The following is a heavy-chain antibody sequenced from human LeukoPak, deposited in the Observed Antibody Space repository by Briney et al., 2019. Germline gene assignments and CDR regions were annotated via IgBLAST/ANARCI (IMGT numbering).Heavy chain of an antibody. J-gene: IGHJ5*02. CDR1: GGSVSSVGYY. CDR3: ARADTYYYDSSGYPNGFDP. Sequence: PSETLSLTCTVSGGSVSSVGYYWSWIRQPPGEGPEWIGYIYYSGDTNSNPSLKSRVTISVDTSKKQFSLKLSSVTAADTAVYYCARADTYYYDSSGYPNGFDPWGQGTLVTVSS. D-gene: IGHD3-22*01. V-gene: IGHV4-61*08. CDR2: IYYSGDT.